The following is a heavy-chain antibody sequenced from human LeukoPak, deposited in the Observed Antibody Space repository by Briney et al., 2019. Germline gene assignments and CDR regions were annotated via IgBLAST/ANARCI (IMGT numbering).Heavy chain of an antibody. D-gene: IGHD2-15*01. J-gene: IGHJ4*02. CDR1: GGSISSSSYC. CDR3: ARYDKRWYQN. V-gene: IGHV4-39*07. Sequence: SETLSLTCTVSGGSISSSSYCWGWIRQPPGKGLEWIGSIYYSGSTYYNPSLKSRVTISVDTSKNQFSLKLSSATAADTAVYYCARYDKRWYQNWGQGTLVTVSS. CDR2: IYYSGST.